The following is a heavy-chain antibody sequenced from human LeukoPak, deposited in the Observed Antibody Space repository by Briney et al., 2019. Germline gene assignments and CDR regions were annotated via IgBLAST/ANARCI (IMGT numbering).Heavy chain of an antibody. D-gene: IGHD3-22*01. CDR1: GFTFSSYA. V-gene: IGHV3-30-3*01. CDR3: ARGGRYYDQGPRSDY. CDR2: ISYDGSNK. J-gene: IGHJ4*02. Sequence: GGSLRLSCAASGFTFSSYAMHWVRQAPGKGLEWVAVISYDGSNKYYADSVKGRFTISRDNSKNTLYLQVNSLRAEDTAVYYCARGGRYYDQGPRSDYWGQGTLVTVSS.